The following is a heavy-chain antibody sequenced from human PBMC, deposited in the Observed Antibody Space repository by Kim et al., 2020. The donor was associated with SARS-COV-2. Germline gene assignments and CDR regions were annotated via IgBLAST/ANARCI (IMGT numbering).Heavy chain of an antibody. CDR3: TRDPEQGFRFYHGMDV. V-gene: IGHV3-7*01. J-gene: IGHJ6*02. CDR2: INQDGSVK. CDR1: GFTFSRNW. Sequence: GGSQRLSCAASGFTFSRNWMSWVRQAPGKGPEWVANINQDGSVKYYVDSVKGRFTISRDNAKNSLYLQMNSLRDDDSAVYYCTRDPEQGFRFYHGMDVWGQGTTVTVFS. D-gene: IGHD3-3*01.